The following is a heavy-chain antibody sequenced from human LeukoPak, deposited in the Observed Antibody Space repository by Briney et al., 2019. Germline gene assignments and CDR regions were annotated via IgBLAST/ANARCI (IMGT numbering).Heavy chain of an antibody. CDR3: ARDPPPAAMPAGYYYYGMDV. CDR2: IKQDGSEK. V-gene: IGHV3-7*01. CDR1: GFTFDDYG. J-gene: IGHJ6*02. D-gene: IGHD2-2*01. Sequence: PGGSLRLSCVASGFTFDDYGMIWVCQAPGKGLEWVANIKQDGSEKYYVDSVKGRFTISRDNAKNSLYLQMNSLRAEDTAVYYCARDPPPAAMPAGYYYYGMDVWGQGTTVTVSS.